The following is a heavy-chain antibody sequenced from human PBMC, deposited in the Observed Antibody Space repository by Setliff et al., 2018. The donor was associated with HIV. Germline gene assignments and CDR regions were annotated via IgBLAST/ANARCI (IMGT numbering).Heavy chain of an antibody. Sequence: KASETLSLTCAVYGGSFSGYYWSWIRQPPGKGLEWIGEINHSGDTNYNPSLKSRVAISVDTSKNQFSLNLNSVTAADTAVYYCARHNWQWTMGPNWCDPWGQGTLVTVSS. J-gene: IGHJ5*02. V-gene: IGHV4-34*01. D-gene: IGHD6-19*01. CDR2: INHSGDT. CDR1: GGSFSGYY. CDR3: ARHNWQWTMGPNWCDP.